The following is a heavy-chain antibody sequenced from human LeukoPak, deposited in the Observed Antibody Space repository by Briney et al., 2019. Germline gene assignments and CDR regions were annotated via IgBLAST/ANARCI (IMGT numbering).Heavy chain of an antibody. Sequence: GGSLRLSCAASEFTFSSYSMNWVRQAPGKGLEWVSYISSDGSTIYYADSVKGRLTISRDNAKNSLYLQMNSLRAEDTAVYYCARVDNWNSYYYYYMDVWGKGTTVTVSS. D-gene: IGHD1-7*01. J-gene: IGHJ6*03. CDR3: ARVDNWNSYYYYYMDV. V-gene: IGHV3-48*04. CDR2: ISSDGSTI. CDR1: EFTFSSYS.